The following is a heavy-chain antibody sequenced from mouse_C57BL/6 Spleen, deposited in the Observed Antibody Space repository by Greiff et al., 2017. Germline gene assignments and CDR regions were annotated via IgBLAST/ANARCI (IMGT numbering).Heavy chain of an antibody. Sequence: QVQLQQPGAELVKPGASVKLSCKASGYTFTSYWMHWVKQRPGQGLEWIGMIHPNSGSTNYNEKFKSKATLTVDKSSSTAYMQLSRLTSEDSAVYYYARGLYDYDGFAYWGQGTLVTVSA. D-gene: IGHD2-4*01. CDR3: ARGLYDYDGFAY. V-gene: IGHV1-64*01. J-gene: IGHJ3*01. CDR2: IHPNSGST. CDR1: GYTFTSYW.